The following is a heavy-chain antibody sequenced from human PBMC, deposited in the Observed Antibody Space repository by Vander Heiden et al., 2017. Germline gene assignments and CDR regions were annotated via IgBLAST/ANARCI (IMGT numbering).Heavy chain of an antibody. D-gene: IGHD1-26*01. CDR2: VYTGGST. V-gene: IGHV3-53*01. J-gene: IGHJ3*02. Sequence: EVQLVESGGGLIQPGGSLRLYCAASGFTVSSNYMIWVRQAPGKGLEWVSVVYTGGSTYYADSVKGRFTISRDNSKNTLYLQMNSLRAEDTAVYYCARGFGSGTYYSDAFDIWGQGTVVTVSS. CDR3: ARGFGSGTYYSDAFDI. CDR1: GFTVSSNY.